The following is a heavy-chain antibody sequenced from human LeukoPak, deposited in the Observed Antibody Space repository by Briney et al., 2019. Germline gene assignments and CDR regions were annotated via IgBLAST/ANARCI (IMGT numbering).Heavy chain of an antibody. V-gene: IGHV4-59*01. CDR1: GASISSYY. CDR3: ARVTGYMIEDYFDY. CDR2: IYYSGST. J-gene: IGHJ4*02. Sequence: SETLSLTCTVSGASISSYYWSWLRQPPGKGLEWIGYIYYSGSTNYKPSLKSRVTISVETSKNQFSLKLRSVTAADTAVYYCARVTGYMIEDYFDYWGQGTLDSVSS. D-gene: IGHD3-22*01.